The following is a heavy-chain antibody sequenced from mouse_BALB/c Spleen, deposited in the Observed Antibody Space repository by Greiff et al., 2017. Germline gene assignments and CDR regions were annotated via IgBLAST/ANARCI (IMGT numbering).Heavy chain of an antibody. CDR1: GFSLTSYG. D-gene: IGHD1-1*01. J-gene: IGHJ1*01. V-gene: IGHV2-2*02. CDR3: ARVVAPSYWYFDV. CDR2: IWSGGST. Sequence: VMLVESGPGLVQPSQSLSITCTVSGFSLTSYGVHWVRQSPGKGLEWLGVIWSGGSTDYNAAFISRLSISKDNSKSQVFFKMNSLQANDTAIYYCARVVAPSYWYFDVWGAGTTVTVSS.